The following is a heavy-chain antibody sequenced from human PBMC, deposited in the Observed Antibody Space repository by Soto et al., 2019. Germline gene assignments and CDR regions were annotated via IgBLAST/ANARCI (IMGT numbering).Heavy chain of an antibody. Sequence: QITLKESGPTLVKPTQPLTLTCTFSGCSLSTSGVGVGGSRQPPGKALEWLALIYCDDDKRYSPSLKRRLTINKDTSKNQVVLTMSNLDTVDTATYYCAHRHYYDSSGYVFDYWGQGTLVTVSS. CDR1: GCSLSTSGVG. D-gene: IGHD3-22*01. CDR3: AHRHYYDSSGYVFDY. CDR2: IYCDDDK. J-gene: IGHJ4*02. V-gene: IGHV2-5*02.